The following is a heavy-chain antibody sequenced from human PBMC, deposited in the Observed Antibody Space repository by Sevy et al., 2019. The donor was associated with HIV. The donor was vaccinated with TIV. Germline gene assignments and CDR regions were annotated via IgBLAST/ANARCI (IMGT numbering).Heavy chain of an antibody. Sequence: GSLRLSCAASGFTFSTYWMTWVRQAPGKGLEWVANIKQDGSEKYYAESVKGRLTVSRDNTKNSLYLQLNSLRAEDTAIYYCARAPVGSGWYFPRGIDYWGQGTLVTVSS. CDR2: IKQDGSEK. CDR1: GFTFSTYW. CDR3: ARAPVGSGWYFPRGIDY. J-gene: IGHJ4*02. V-gene: IGHV3-7*01. D-gene: IGHD6-13*01.